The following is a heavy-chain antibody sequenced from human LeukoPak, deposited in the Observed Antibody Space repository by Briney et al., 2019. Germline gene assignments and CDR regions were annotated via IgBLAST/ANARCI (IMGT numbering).Heavy chain of an antibody. CDR2: IGGSGGST. CDR1: GFTLSSYA. J-gene: IGHJ3*02. Sequence: GGSLRLSCAVSGFTLSSYAMSWVRQAPGKGLEWVSGIGGSGGSTYYADSVKGRFTISRDNSKNTLYLQVNSLRAEDTAVYYCAKDTTLVLDAFDIWGQGTMVTVSS. D-gene: IGHD1-1*01. V-gene: IGHV3-23*01. CDR3: AKDTTLVLDAFDI.